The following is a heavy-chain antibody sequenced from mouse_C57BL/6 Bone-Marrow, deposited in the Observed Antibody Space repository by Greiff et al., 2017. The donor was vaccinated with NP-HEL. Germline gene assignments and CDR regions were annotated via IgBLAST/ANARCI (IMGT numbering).Heavy chain of an antibody. CDR3: ARRGLRRWFAY. V-gene: IGHV1-64*01. CDR2: IHPNSGST. CDR1: GYTFTSYW. J-gene: IGHJ3*01. D-gene: IGHD2-4*01. Sequence: QVQLQQPGAELVKPGASVKLSCKASGYTFTSYWMHWVKQRPGQGLEWIGMIHPNSGSTNYNEKFKSKATLTVDKSSSTAYMQLSSLTSEDSAVYYCARRGLRRWFAYWGQGTLITVSA.